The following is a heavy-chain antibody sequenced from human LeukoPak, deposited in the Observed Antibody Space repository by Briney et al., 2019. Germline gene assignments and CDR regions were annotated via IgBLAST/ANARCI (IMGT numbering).Heavy chain of an antibody. CDR3: ARDQGLRYFDWLDYYMDV. D-gene: IGHD3-9*01. J-gene: IGHJ6*03. V-gene: IGHV4-4*07. Sequence: SETLSLTCTVSGYSISSGYYWGWIRQPAGKGLEWIGRIYTSGSTNYNPSLKSRVTMSVDTSKNQFSLKLSSVTAADTAVYYCARDQGLRYFDWLDYYMDVWGKGTTVTISS. CDR2: IYTSGST. CDR1: GYSISSGYY.